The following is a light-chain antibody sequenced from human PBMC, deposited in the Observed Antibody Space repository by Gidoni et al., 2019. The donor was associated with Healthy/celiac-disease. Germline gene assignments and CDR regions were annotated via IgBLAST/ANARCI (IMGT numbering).Light chain of an antibody. CDR3: QQYNSYPWT. Sequence: DIQMTQSPSSMSASVGARVTITCRASQRISNYLAWFQQNPGKAPNSLIYAAYSLQSGVPSKFSGSGSGPVFTLTISSLQSEDFATYFCQQYNSYPWTFGQGTKVEIK. V-gene: IGKV1-16*02. J-gene: IGKJ1*01. CDR2: AAY. CDR1: QRISNY.